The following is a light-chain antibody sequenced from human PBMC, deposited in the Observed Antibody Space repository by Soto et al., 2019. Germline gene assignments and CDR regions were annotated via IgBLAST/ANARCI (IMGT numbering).Light chain of an antibody. V-gene: IGLV2-14*01. J-gene: IGLJ1*01. Sequence: QSALTQPASVSGSPGQSITMSCTGTSSDVGAFVYVSWYQQHPNKAPKLMIYDVSDRPSGVSNRFSGSKSGNTASLTISGLQAEDEAEYYCSSYTTGRTEVFGTGTKLTVL. CDR1: SSDVGAFVY. CDR3: SSYTTGRTEV. CDR2: DVS.